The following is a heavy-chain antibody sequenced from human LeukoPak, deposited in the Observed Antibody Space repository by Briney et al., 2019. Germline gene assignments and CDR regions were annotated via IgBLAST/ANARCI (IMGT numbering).Heavy chain of an antibody. V-gene: IGHV1-2*02. D-gene: IGHD3-10*01. CDR1: AYTFTGYY. J-gene: IGHJ4*02. Sequence: ASVKVSCKASAYTFTGYYMHWVRQAPGQGLEWMGWINPNSGGTNYAQKFQGRVTMTRNTSISTAYMELSSLRSEDTAAYYCAALGELLEYWGQGTLVTVSP. CDR2: INPNSGGT. CDR3: AALGELLEY.